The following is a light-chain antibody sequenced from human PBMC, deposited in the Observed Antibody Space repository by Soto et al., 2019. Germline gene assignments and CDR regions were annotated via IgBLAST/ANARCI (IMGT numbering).Light chain of an antibody. CDR2: DVN. CDR1: TSDVGSYNY. V-gene: IGLV2-11*01. J-gene: IGLJ1*01. Sequence: QSVLTQPRSVSGSPGQSVTISCTGTTSDVGSYNYVSWYQHHPGKAPKLMIYDVNKRPSGVPDRFSGSKSGNTASLTISGLQAEDEADYYCCSYAGTYTYVFGTGTKVTVL. CDR3: CSYAGTYTYV.